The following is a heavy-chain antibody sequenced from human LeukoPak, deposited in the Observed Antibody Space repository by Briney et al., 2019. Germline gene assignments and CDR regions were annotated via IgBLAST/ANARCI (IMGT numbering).Heavy chain of an antibody. J-gene: IGHJ4*02. V-gene: IGHV3-48*03. CDR3: ATERGEGLDQ. CDR1: GLTFSSYG. CDR2: ISRSGSTM. D-gene: IGHD2-21*01. Sequence: GGSLRLSCAVSGLTFSSYGMNWVRQAPGKGLEWVSHISRSGSTMYYADSVKGRFTISRDTAKNSLYLQMNSLRAEDTAVYYCATERGEGLDQWGQGTLVTVSS.